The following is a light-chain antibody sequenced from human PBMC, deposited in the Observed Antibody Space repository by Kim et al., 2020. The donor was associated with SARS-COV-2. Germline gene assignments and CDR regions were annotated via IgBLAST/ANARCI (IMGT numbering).Light chain of an antibody. V-gene: IGKV1-5*01. Sequence: DIQMTQSPSTLSASVGDRVTITCRASQSISSWLAWYQQKPGKAPNLLIYDAFSLGSGVPSRLSGSGSGTEITLTISSLQPDDFATYYCQQYSSYSPWTFGQGTKVDIK. CDR1: QSISSW. J-gene: IGKJ1*01. CDR2: DAF. CDR3: QQYSSYSPWT.